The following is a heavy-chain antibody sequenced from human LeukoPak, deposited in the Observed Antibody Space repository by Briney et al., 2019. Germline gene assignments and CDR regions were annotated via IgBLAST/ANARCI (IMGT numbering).Heavy chain of an antibody. CDR1: GGTFSSYA. CDR2: IIPIFGTA. J-gene: IGHJ6*02. V-gene: IGHV1-69*13. Sequence: EASVNVSCKASGGTFSSYAISWVRQAPGQGLEWMGGIIPIFGTANCAQKFQGRVTITADESTSTAYMELSSLRSEDTAVYYCARPIGDAYYYYYGMDVWGQGTTVTVSS. D-gene: IGHD3-10*01. CDR3: ARPIGDAYYYYYGMDV.